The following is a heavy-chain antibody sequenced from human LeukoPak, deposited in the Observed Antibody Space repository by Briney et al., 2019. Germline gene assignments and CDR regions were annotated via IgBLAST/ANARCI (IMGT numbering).Heavy chain of an antibody. CDR1: GGSFSGYD. Sequence: SQTLSLTCAVYGGSFSGYDWSWIRKPPAKGLEWIWEINLSGSTNYNSSPTSRVTISVDASTNQFSLKLSSVTAADTAVYYCARGQGTAYSSSVGGGYYYGMDVWGQGTTVTVSS. CDR3: ARGQGTAYSSSVGGGYYYGMDV. V-gene: IGHV4-34*01. D-gene: IGHD6-13*01. J-gene: IGHJ6*02. CDR2: INLSGST.